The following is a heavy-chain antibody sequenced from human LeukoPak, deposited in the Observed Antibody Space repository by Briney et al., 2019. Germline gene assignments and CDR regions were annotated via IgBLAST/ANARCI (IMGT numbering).Heavy chain of an antibody. CDR1: GFTFGTHW. D-gene: IGHD4-17*01. Sequence: PGGSLRLSCAASGFTFGTHWMPWFRQVPGEGLVWVSRITPDGGGTIYADSVKGRFAISRDNPKNTVYLHMSSLRPEDTAIYYCVRDGPSNGDPDYWGQGTLVTVSS. CDR3: VRDGPSNGDPDY. V-gene: IGHV3-74*01. J-gene: IGHJ4*02. CDR2: ITPDGGGT.